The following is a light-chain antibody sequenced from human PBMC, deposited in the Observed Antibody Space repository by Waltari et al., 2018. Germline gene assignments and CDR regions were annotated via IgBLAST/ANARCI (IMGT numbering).Light chain of an antibody. V-gene: IGLV2-11*01. CDR3: CSYAGSYFVV. CDR1: SGGVGCPDS. Sequence: QSALPHPRPVSGSPGKPVPISCTRTSGGVGCPDSVSWYQQHPGKAPTLMIYDVSKRPSGVPDRFSGSKSGNTASLTISGLQAEDEADYYCCSYAGSYFVVFGGGTKLTVL. CDR2: DVS. J-gene: IGLJ2*01.